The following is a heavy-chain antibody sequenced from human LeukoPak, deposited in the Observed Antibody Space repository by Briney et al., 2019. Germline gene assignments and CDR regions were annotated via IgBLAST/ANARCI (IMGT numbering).Heavy chain of an antibody. CDR2: ISAYNGNT. Sequence: GASVKVSCKASGYTFTSYGISWVRQAPGQGLEWMGWISAYNGNTNYAQKLQGRVTMTTDTSTSTAYMELRSLRSDDTAVYYCARANSSSWPLYYYYYYYMDVWGKGTTVTVSS. CDR3: ARANSSSWPLYYYYYYYMDV. V-gene: IGHV1-18*01. D-gene: IGHD6-13*01. CDR1: GYTFTSYG. J-gene: IGHJ6*03.